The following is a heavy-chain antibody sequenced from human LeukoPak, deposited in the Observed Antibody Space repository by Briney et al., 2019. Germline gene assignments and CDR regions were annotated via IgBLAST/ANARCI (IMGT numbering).Heavy chain of an antibody. J-gene: IGHJ4*02. V-gene: IGHV1-69*05. D-gene: IGHD3-22*01. CDR3: ARAPEYYYDSRGTQLGY. Sequence: SVKVSCKACGGTFSSYAISWVRQAPGQGLEWMGRIIPIFGTANYAQKFQGRVTITTDESTSTAYMELSSLRSEDTAVYYCARAPEYYYDSRGTQLGYWGQGTLVTVSS. CDR2: IIPIFGTA. CDR1: GGTFSSYA.